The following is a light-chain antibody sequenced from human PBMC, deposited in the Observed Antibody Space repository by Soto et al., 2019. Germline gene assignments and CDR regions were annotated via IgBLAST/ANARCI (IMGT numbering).Light chain of an antibody. V-gene: IGKV3-11*01. CDR3: QQRGT. J-gene: IGKJ2*01. Sequence: EVVLTQSPATLSLSPGERATLSCRSSQSVSSYLAWYQQKPGQAPRLLIYDASNRATDIPARFSGSGSWTDFTLTINSLEPEDFAVYYCQQRGTFGQGTKVEIK. CDR1: QSVSSY. CDR2: DAS.